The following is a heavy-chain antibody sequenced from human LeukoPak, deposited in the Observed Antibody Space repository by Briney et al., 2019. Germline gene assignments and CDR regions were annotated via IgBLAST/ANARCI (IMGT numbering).Heavy chain of an antibody. CDR1: GYTFTSYG. J-gene: IGHJ4*02. CDR2: ISGYNGNT. CDR3: ARDLFRIGKWLAKGLDY. V-gene: IGHV1-18*01. Sequence: GASVKVSRKASGYTFTSYGISWVRQAPGQGLEWMGWISGYNGNTNYAQKFQGRVTMTTDTSTSTAYMELRSLRSDDTAVYYCARDLFRIGKWLAKGLDYWGQGTLVTVAS. D-gene: IGHD6-19*01.